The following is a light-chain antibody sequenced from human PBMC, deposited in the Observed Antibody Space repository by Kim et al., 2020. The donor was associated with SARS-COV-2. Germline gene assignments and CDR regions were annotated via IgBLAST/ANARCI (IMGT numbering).Light chain of an antibody. Sequence: PGERATLSGRASQSVSSTYLAWYQQKPGQAPRRLIYGASSRATGIPERFRGTGSGTDFTLTISRLEPEDFAVYYCQHYGNSPPPYTFGQGTKLEI. V-gene: IGKV3-20*01. J-gene: IGKJ2*01. CDR2: GAS. CDR3: QHYGNSPPPYT. CDR1: QSVSSTY.